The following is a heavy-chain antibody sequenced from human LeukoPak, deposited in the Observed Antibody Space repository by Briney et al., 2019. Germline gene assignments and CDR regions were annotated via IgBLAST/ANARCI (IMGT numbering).Heavy chain of an antibody. CDR1: GFTFSSNG. D-gene: IGHD6-6*01. J-gene: IGHJ4*02. Sequence: GGSLRLSCAVSGFTFSSNGWNWVRQAPGKGLQWVSYIGNYGNTIHYAASVKGRFTISIDNAKNSPYLQVNSLRAEDTAVYYCAREGDRGIAARDFDYWGQGTLVTVSS. CDR3: AREGDRGIAARDFDY. V-gene: IGHV3-48*03. CDR2: IGNYGNTI.